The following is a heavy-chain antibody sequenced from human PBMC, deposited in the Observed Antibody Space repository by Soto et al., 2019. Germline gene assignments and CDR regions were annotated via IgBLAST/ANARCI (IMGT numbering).Heavy chain of an antibody. V-gene: IGHV3-23*05. J-gene: IGHJ4*02. Sequence: EVRLLESGGGSEQPGGSLRLSCAASGFNFRTYAMYWVHQAPGKGLEWVSAIDDANSAYYADSVKGRFIISRDNSRNTLYLQMDGLRVEDTAIYFCTKRPMCAGDCWFFDDWGQGILVTVSS. CDR2: IDDANSA. CDR3: TKRPMCAGDCWFFDD. D-gene: IGHD2-21*02. CDR1: GFNFRTYA.